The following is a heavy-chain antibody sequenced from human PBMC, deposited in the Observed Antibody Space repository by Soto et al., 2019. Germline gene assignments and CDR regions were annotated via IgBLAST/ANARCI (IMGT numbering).Heavy chain of an antibody. J-gene: IGHJ5*02. CDR3: ERGQRFPDWFDT. D-gene: IGHD3-3*01. Sequence: QVHLQESGPGLVKPSETLSLTCSVSGGTISGYYWTWIRQPAGKGLGWIGRIYSSGNTKCNPSLQSRVTMSLDTSHNQFSLILTSVTAADTAVYYCERGQRFPDWFDTWGQGTLVTVS. CDR1: GGTISGYY. CDR2: IYSSGNT. V-gene: IGHV4-4*07.